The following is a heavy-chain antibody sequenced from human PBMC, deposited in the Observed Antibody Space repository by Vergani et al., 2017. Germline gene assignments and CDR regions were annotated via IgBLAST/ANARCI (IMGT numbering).Heavy chain of an antibody. V-gene: IGHV1-69*01. Sequence: QVQLVQSGAEVKKPGSSVKVSCKASGGTVSSYAISWVRQAPGQGLEWMGGIIPIFGTANYAQKFQGRVTITADESTSTAYMELSRLRSEDTAVYSCARVGCSSTSCYMTPDYWGQGTLVTVSS. CDR1: GGTVSSYA. CDR3: ARVGCSSTSCYMTPDY. D-gene: IGHD2-2*02. CDR2: IIPIFGTA. J-gene: IGHJ4*02.